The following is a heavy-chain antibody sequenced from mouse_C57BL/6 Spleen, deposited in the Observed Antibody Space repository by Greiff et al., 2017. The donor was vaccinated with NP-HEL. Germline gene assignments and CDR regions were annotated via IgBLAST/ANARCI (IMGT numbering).Heavy chain of an antibody. Sequence: DVQLQESGGDLVKPGGSLKLSCAASGFTFSSYGMSWVRQTPDKRLEWVATISSGGSYTYYPDSVKGRFTISRDNAKNTLYLQMSSLKSEDTAMYYCARYGRSLGYFDVWGTGTTVTVSS. CDR2: ISSGGSYT. CDR1: GFTFSSYG. D-gene: IGHD1-1*01. J-gene: IGHJ1*03. CDR3: ARYGRSLGYFDV. V-gene: IGHV5-6*01.